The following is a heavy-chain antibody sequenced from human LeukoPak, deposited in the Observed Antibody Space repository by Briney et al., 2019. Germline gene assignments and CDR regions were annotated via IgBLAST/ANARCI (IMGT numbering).Heavy chain of an antibody. CDR1: GFTVSSNY. D-gene: IGHD3/OR15-3a*01. Sequence: GGSLRLSCAASGFTVSSNYMSWVRQAPGKGLEWVSVIYSDGNTYYADSVKGRFTISRDNSKNMLYLQMNSLRAEDTAVYYCAREATSEGLVDYWGQGTLVTVSS. V-gene: IGHV3-53*01. CDR3: AREATSEGLVDY. J-gene: IGHJ4*02. CDR2: IYSDGNT.